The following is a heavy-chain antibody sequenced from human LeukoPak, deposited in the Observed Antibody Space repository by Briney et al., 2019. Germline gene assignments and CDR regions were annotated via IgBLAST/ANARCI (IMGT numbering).Heavy chain of an antibody. CDR3: AKDSPPNIVVVPAAPYYYYGMDV. V-gene: IGHV3-23*01. D-gene: IGHD2-2*01. CDR2: ITGGGDNT. Sequence: SGGSLRLSCTASGFTFSSYAMSWVRRAPWKGLEWVSAITGGGDNTYYADSVKGRFTISRDNSKSTLYLQMNSLGAEDTAVYYCAKDSPPNIVVVPAAPYYYYGMDVWGQGTTVTVSS. J-gene: IGHJ6*02. CDR1: GFTFSSYA.